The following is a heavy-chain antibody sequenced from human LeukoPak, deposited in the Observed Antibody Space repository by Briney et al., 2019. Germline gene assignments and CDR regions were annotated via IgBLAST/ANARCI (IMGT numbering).Heavy chain of an antibody. Sequence: GGSLRLSCAPSGFTLSTAWMTWVRQAPGKGLEWLGNINQGGSVTNYVDSVKGRFSISRDNAKNTMYLQMSSLRVEDTAVYYFAGDHHSGALEYRGQGTLVTVSS. D-gene: IGHD1-26*01. V-gene: IGHV3-7*01. J-gene: IGHJ4*02. CDR3: AGDHHSGALEY. CDR2: INQGGSVT. CDR1: GFTLSTAW.